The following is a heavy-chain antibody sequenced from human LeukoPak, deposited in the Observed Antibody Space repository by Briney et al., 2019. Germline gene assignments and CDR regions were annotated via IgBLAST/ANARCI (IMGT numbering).Heavy chain of an antibody. D-gene: IGHD2-2*01. CDR1: GFTFSDYY. J-gene: IGHJ4*02. CDR2: ISSSSRYT. V-gene: IGHV3-11*06. Sequence: GGSLRLSCAASGFTFSDYYMSWIRQAPGKGLEWVSYISSSSRYTNYADSVKGRFTISRDNAKNSLYLQMNSLRAEDTAVYYCARDRDCSSTSCLENYFDYWGQGTLVTVSS. CDR3: ARDRDCSSTSCLENYFDY.